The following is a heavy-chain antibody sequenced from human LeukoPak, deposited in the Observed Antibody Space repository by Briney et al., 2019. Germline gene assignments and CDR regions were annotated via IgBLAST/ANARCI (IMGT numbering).Heavy chain of an antibody. J-gene: IGHJ4*02. D-gene: IGHD2-2*01. V-gene: IGHV1-69*13. CDR2: IIPIFGTA. CDR3: ASGDIVVVPAAAGIKG. Sequence: SVKVSCKASGGTFSSYAISWVRQAPEQGLEWMGGIIPIFGTANYAQKFQGRVTITADESTSTAYMELSSLRSEDTAVYYCASGDIVVVPAAAGIKGWGQGTLVTVSS. CDR1: GGTFSSYA.